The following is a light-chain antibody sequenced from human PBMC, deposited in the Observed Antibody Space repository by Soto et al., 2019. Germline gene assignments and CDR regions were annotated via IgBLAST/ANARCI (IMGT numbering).Light chain of an antibody. CDR2: GAT. V-gene: IGKV3D-15*01. J-gene: IGKJ2*01. Sequence: EIVMTQSPATLSVSPGERATLSCRASQSVSSDLAWYQQRPGQAPRLLIHGATTRVTGIPARFSGSGSGTEFTLTISSLQSEDFAVYYCQQYNNRPYTFGQGTKLEIK. CDR1: QSVSSD. CDR3: QQYNNRPYT.